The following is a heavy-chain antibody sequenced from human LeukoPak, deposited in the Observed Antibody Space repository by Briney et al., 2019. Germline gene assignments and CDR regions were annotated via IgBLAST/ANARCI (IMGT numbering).Heavy chain of an antibody. J-gene: IGHJ4*02. CDR3: ASGSSGSN. Sequence: PGGSLRLSCAASGFTFDDYAMHWVRQAPGKGLEWVSGISWNSGSIGYADSVKGRFTTSRDNAKNSLYLQMNSLRAEDTALYYCASGSSGSNWGQGTLVTVSS. D-gene: IGHD1/OR15-1a*01. CDR1: GFTFDDYA. V-gene: IGHV3-9*01. CDR2: ISWNSGSI.